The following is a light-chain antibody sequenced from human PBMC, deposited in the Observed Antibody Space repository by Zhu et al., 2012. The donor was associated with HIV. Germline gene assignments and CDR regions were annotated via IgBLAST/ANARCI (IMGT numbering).Light chain of an antibody. CDR1: QSFSNY. Sequence: DIHMTQSPSPLSASVGDRVTITCRTSQSFSNYLNWYQQKPGKAPKLLIYTASTLQSGVPSRFSGSGSGTYFTLTISSLQPEDFATYYCQQSFDTPITFGQGTRLDIK. CDR3: QQSFDTPIT. V-gene: IGKV1-39*01. J-gene: IGKJ5*01. CDR2: TAS.